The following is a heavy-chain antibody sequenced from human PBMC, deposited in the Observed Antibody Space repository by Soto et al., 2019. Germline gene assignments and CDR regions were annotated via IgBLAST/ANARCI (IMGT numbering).Heavy chain of an antibody. CDR2: IYYSGST. V-gene: IGHV4-59*01. J-gene: IGHJ3*02. D-gene: IGHD3-22*01. CDR3: ASLYDTSGWSDAFDI. Sequence: XDTLSITCPVSVGLSSSYYLSWILKPPGKGLEWIGYIYYSGSTNYNPSLKSRVTISVDTSKNQFSLKLSSVTAADTAVYYCASLYDTSGWSDAFDIWGQGTMVTVSS. CDR1: VGLSSSYY.